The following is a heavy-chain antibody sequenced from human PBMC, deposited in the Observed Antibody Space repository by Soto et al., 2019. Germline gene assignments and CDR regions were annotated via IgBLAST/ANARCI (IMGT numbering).Heavy chain of an antibody. V-gene: IGHV3-33*06. Sequence: QVQLVESGGGVVQPGRSLRLSCAASGFTFSTYAMQRVRQAPGKGLEWVSLIWNDGTKKYYADSVKGRFTISRDDAKNTIYLEMIILRVEDTAVYYCAKGPAQTRNDHVGPRDYWGQGTLVTVSS. D-gene: IGHD1-1*01. CDR2: IWNDGTKK. CDR3: AKGPAQTRNDHVGPRDY. J-gene: IGHJ4*02. CDR1: GFTFSTYA.